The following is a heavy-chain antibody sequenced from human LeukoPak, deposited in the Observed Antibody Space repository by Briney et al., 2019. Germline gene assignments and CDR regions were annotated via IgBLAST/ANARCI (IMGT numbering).Heavy chain of an antibody. J-gene: IGHJ4*02. CDR3: AKAPVTSCRGAFCYPFDS. V-gene: IGHV3-23*01. CDR2: TSSSDAGK. D-gene: IGHD2-15*01. Sequence: GGSLRLSCTVSVFSLSSYALSWVRRAPGKGLEWVTATSSSDAGKYYADSVRGRFTISRDNSRNTMYLQMNSLRVEDAAVYYCAKAPVTSCRGAFCYPFDSWGQGTLVTVSS. CDR1: VFSLSSYA.